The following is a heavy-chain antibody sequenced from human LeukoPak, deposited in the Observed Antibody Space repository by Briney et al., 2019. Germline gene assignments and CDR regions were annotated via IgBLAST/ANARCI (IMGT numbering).Heavy chain of an antibody. V-gene: IGHV4-4*07. CDR2: IYTSGIT. Sequence: SETLSLTCTVSGGSISSYYWSWIRQPAGKGLEWIGRIYTSGITNYNPSLKSRVTMSVDTSKNQFSLTLSSVTAADTAVYYCAREYSSGWYDYWGQGTLVTVCS. J-gene: IGHJ4*02. D-gene: IGHD6-19*01. CDR1: GGSISSYY. CDR3: AREYSSGWYDY.